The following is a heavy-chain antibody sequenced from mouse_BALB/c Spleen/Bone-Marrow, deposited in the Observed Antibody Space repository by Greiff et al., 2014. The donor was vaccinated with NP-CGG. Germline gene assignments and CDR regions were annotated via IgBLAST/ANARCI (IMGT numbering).Heavy chain of an antibody. J-gene: IGHJ2*01. D-gene: IGHD2-3*01. CDR3: ARVRGWYLDY. CDR1: GYAISSYW. V-gene: IGHV1-80*01. CDR2: IYPGDGDT. Sequence: VQLQQSGAELVRPGSSVKISCKASGYAISSYWMNWVKQRPGQGLEWIGQIYPGDGDTNYNGKFKGKATLTADKSSSTAYMQISSLTSEDSAVYFCARVRGWYLDYWGQGTTLTVSS.